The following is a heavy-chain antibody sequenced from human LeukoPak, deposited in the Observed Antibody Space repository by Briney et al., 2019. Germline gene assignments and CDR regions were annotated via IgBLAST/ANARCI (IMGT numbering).Heavy chain of an antibody. CDR1: GYRFTTYW. V-gene: IGHV5-51*01. J-gene: IGHJ4*02. Sequence: GESLKISCKASGYRFTTYWIGWVRQMPGKGLEWMGLIYPGDSETRYSPSFQGQVTISADKSITTAFLQWSSLKASDTATYYCARQSRDGSKTRGYYFDSWGQGTLVTVSS. CDR2: IYPGDSET. CDR3: ARQSRDGSKTRGYYFDS. D-gene: IGHD3-10*01.